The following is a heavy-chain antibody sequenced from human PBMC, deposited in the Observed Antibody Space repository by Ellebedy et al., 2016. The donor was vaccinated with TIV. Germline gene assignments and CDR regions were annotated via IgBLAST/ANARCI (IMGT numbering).Heavy chain of an antibody. D-gene: IGHD2-2*01. CDR3: AKGHTASFFYLFDS. CDR2: VGGGDDRT. Sequence: PGGSLRLSCEASGFTAFNFAMSLVRQAPGQGLEWVAAVGGGDDRTFYADAVKGRFTISRDNSKNTVTLQMQSLRAEETALYYCAKGHTASFFYLFDSWGQGTLVTVSS. J-gene: IGHJ5*01. V-gene: IGHV3-23*01. CDR1: GFTAFNFA.